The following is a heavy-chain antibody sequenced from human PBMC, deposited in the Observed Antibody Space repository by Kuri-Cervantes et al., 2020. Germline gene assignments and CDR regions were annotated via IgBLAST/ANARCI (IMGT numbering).Heavy chain of an antibody. D-gene: IGHD4-23*01. CDR3: AAGGGWTYGGKVEH. CDR1: GFTFSSYG. Sequence: GGSLRLSCAASGFTFSSYGMHWVRQAPGKGLEWVAVISYDGSNKYYADSVKGRFTMSRDNSKNTLYLQMSSLRAEDTAVYYCAAGGGWTYGGKVEHWGQGTLVTVSS. V-gene: IGHV3-30*03. J-gene: IGHJ5*02. CDR2: ISYDGSNK.